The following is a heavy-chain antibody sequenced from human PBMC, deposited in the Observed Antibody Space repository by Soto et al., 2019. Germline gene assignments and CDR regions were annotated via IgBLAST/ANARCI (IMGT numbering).Heavy chain of an antibody. CDR2: IHDSGST. D-gene: IGHD2-21*02. CDR1: GAPINSYY. J-gene: IGHJ5*01. CDR3: ARRSDSPNGLDA. Sequence: PSGALALTCSVSGAPINSYYWTWIRQSPGKGLEWIGYIHDSGSTNYNPSLKSRVTMSVDTSKNQFSLKLTSVTAADTAVYYCARRSDSPNGLDAWGQGTPVTVSS. V-gene: IGHV4-59*01.